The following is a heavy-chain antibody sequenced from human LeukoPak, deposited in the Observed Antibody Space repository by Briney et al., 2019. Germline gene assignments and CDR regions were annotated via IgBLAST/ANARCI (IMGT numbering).Heavy chain of an antibody. CDR1: GGSFSGYY. CDR3: ARVRITIFGVALYYFDY. D-gene: IGHD3-3*01. CDR2: INHSGST. J-gene: IGHJ4*02. V-gene: IGHV4-34*01. Sequence: SETLSLTCAVYGGSFSGYYWRWIRQPPGKGLEWIGEINHSGSTNYNPSLKSRVTISVDTSKNQFSLKLSSVTAADTAVYYCARVRITIFGVALYYFDYWGQGTLVTVSS.